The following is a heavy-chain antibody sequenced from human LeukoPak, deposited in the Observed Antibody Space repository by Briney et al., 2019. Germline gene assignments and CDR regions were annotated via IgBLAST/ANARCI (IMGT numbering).Heavy chain of an antibody. V-gene: IGHV3-21*01. CDR3: ARDGVVVGETDY. CDR2: IGRTPTYI. D-gene: IGHD2-2*01. CDR1: GFTFSSYG. Sequence: PGGSLRLSCAASGFTFSSYGMNWVRQAPGKGLEWVSSIGRTPTYIYYADSVKARFTISRDNAKNSLYLQMNSLRAEDTAVYYCARDGVVVGETDYWGQGTLVTVSS. J-gene: IGHJ4*02.